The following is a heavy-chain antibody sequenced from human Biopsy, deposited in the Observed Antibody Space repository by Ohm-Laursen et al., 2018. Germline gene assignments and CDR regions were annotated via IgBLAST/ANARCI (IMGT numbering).Heavy chain of an antibody. J-gene: IGHJ4*02. CDR3: ARFDNGFDK. D-gene: IGHD2-8*01. CDR2: INPSGSDA. Sequence: ASVKVSCKASGYTFTNYYMHWVRQAPGQGLEWMGIINPSGSDATYAQKFQGRVTMTRDTSTSTAYMDLSSLRSEDTAVYYCARFDNGFDKWGQGTLVTVSS. V-gene: IGHV1-46*01. CDR1: GYTFTNYY.